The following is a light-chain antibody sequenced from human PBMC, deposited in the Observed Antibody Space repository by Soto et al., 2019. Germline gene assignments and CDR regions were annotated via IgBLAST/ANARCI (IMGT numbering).Light chain of an antibody. CDR3: TSYSATNYHYV. Sequence: QSVLTQPPSASGSFGQSVTISCTGTSSDVGGYNYVSWYQRHPGKAPKLMIYEVSERPSGVPDRFSGSKSGNTASLTVSGLQADDEADYYCTSYSATNYHYVFGPAPKVTVL. J-gene: IGLJ1*01. V-gene: IGLV2-8*01. CDR2: EVS. CDR1: SSDVGGYNY.